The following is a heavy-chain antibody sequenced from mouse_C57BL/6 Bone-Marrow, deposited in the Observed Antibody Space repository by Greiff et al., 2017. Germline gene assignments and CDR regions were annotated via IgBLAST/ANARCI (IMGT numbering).Heavy chain of an antibody. CDR3: ARVYYDNYGTYYFDY. J-gene: IGHJ2*01. V-gene: IGHV1-64*01. CDR2: IHPNSGST. Sequence: VQVVESGAELVKPGASVKLSCKASGYTFTSYWMHWVKQRPGQGLEWIGMIHPNSGSTNYNEKFKSKATLTVDKSSSTAYMQLSSLTSEDSAVYYCARVYYDNYGTYYFDYWDQGTTLTVSS. CDR1: GYTFTSYW. D-gene: IGHD2-1*01.